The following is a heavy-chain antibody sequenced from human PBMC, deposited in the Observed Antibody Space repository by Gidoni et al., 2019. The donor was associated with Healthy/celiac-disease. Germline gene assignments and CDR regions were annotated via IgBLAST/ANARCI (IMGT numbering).Heavy chain of an antibody. CDR2: ISSSSSYI. J-gene: IGHJ3*02. CDR1: GFTFSSYR. D-gene: IGHD3-22*01. CDR3: ASLYDSSGYYDHDAFDI. Sequence: EVQLVESGGGLVKPGGSLSLSCAASGFTFSSYRMNWVRQAPGKGLEWVSSISSSSSYIYYADSVKGRFTISRDNAKNSRYLQMNSLRAEDTAVYYCASLYDSSGYYDHDAFDIWGQGTMVTVSS. V-gene: IGHV3-21*01.